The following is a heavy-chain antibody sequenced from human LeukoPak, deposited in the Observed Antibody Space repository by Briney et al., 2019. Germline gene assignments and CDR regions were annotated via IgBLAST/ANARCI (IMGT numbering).Heavy chain of an antibody. CDR2: ISGSGGST. J-gene: IGHJ4*02. CDR3: AKASSSGYYYFYFDY. Sequence: GGSLRLSCAASGFTFSSYAMSWVRQAPGKGLEWVSAISGSGGSTYYADSVKGRFTISRDNSKNTLYLQMNSLRAEDTAVYYCAKASSSGYYYFYFDYWGQGTLVTVSS. CDR1: GFTFSSYA. V-gene: IGHV3-23*01. D-gene: IGHD3-22*01.